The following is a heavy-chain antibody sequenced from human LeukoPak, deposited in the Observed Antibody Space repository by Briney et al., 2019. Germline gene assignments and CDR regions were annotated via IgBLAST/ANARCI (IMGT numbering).Heavy chain of an antibody. CDR2: IYYSGST. J-gene: IGHJ5*02. CDR3: ARGETDYGDYVGFDP. Sequence: PSETLSLTCSVSGGSINNYYWSWIRQPPGKGLEWIGYIYYSGSTNYNPSLKSRVTISLDTSKNQFSLKLSSVTAADTAVYYCARGETDYGDYVGFDPWGQGTLVTVSS. CDR1: GGSINNYY. V-gene: IGHV4-59*01. D-gene: IGHD4-17*01.